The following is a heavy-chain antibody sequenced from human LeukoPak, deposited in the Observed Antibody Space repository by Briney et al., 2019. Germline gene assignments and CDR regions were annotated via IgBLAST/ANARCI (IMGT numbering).Heavy chain of an antibody. J-gene: IGHJ4*02. D-gene: IGHD1-26*01. CDR3: ARRELEVRALGH. V-gene: IGHV3-30-3*01. CDR1: GFTFSTYA. Sequence: PGGSLRLSCAASGFTFSTYAMHWVRQAPGKGLEWVAFISYDGSNTYYADSVKGRFTISRDKSKKTLYLQMNSLRAEDTAVYYCARRELEVRALGHWGQGTLVTVSS. CDR2: ISYDGSNT.